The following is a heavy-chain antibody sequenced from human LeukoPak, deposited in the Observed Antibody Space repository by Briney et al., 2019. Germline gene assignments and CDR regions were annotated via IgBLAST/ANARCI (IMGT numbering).Heavy chain of an antibody. CDR3: ATLGIPPLGYEIELDY. Sequence: ASVKVSCKVSGYTLTELSMHWVRQAPGKGLEWMGGFDPEDGETIYAQKFQGRVTMTEDTSTDTAYMEPSSLRSEDTAVYYCATLGIPPLGYEIELDYWGQGTLVTVSS. V-gene: IGHV1-24*01. J-gene: IGHJ4*02. CDR1: GYTLTELS. CDR2: FDPEDGET. D-gene: IGHD6-13*01.